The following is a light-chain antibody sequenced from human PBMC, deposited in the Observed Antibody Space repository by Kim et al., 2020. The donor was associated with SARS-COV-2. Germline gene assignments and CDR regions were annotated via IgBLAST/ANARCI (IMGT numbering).Light chain of an antibody. J-gene: IGLJ3*02. CDR3: QTWATGIEV. Sequence: ASVKLTCSLSSGHSTYAVAWHQQQPEKGPRFLMKLRSDGSQTKGDGIPDRFSGSSSGAERYLTISSLQSEDEADYYCQTWATGIEVFGGGTKLTVL. CDR1: SGHSTYA. CDR2: LRSDGSQ. V-gene: IGLV4-69*01.